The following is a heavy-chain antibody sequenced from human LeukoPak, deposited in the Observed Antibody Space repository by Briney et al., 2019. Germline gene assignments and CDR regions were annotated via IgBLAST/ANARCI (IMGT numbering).Heavy chain of an antibody. J-gene: IGHJ4*02. Sequence: SETLSLTCAVSGGSISSSNWWSWVRQPPGKGLEWIGEIYHSGSTNYNPSLKSRVTISVDKSKNQFSLKLSSVTAAGTAVYYCARGEYSGYEFNFDYWGQGTLVTVSS. CDR2: IYHSGST. CDR3: ARGEYSGYEFNFDY. V-gene: IGHV4-4*02. D-gene: IGHD5-12*01. CDR1: GGSISSSNW.